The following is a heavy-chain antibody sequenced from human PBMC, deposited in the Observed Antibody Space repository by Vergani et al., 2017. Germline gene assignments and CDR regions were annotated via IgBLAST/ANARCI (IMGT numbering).Heavy chain of an antibody. D-gene: IGHD6-13*01. V-gene: IGHV4-61*02. CDR2: MYTSGHT. CDR3: ARSYSSSSHIDY. J-gene: IGHJ4*02. Sequence: QVQLQESGPGLLKPSQTLSLTCTVSGASVSRGTYYWTWIRQPAGKKLEWIVRMYTSGHTIYNPSLESRVTMSVDTSKNQFSLKLSSVTAADTAVYYCARSYSSSSHIDYWGQGTLVTVSS. CDR1: GASVSRGTYY.